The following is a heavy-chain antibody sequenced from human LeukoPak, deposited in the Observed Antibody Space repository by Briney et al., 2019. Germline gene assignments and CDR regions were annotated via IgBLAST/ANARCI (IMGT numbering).Heavy chain of an antibody. CDR3: ARNYYYDSSGSLDY. D-gene: IGHD3-22*01. J-gene: IGHJ4*02. CDR2: INPNSGGT. V-gene: IGHV1-2*06. Sequence: ASVKVSCKASGYTFTGYYIHWVRQAPGQGLEWMGRINPNSGGTNYAQKFQGRVTMTRDTSISTAYMELSRLRSDDTAVYYCARNYYYDSSGSLDYWGQGTLVTVSS. CDR1: GYTFTGYY.